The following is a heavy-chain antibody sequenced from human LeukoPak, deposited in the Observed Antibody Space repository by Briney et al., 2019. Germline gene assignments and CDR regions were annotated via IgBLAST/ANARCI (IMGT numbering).Heavy chain of an antibody. CDR3: AKGSKGTYDY. Sequence: PGGSLRLSCVASGFTFSSDVMAWVRQAPGKGLEWVSSIIGSGGSRYYADSVKGRVTISRDNSKNTLYLQIYSLRAEGTAIYYCAKGSKGTYDYWGQGTLVTVSS. J-gene: IGHJ4*02. CDR1: GFTFSSDV. CDR2: IIGSGGSR. V-gene: IGHV3-23*01.